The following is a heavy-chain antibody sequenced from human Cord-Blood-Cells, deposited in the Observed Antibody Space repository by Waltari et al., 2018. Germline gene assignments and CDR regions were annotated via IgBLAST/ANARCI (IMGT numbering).Heavy chain of an antibody. CDR1: GFTFSSYR. Sequence: EVPLVESGGGLVQTGGSLRLLCAAYGFTFSSYRLHWVRQAPGKGLVWVSRINSDGSSTSYADSVKGRFTISRDNAKNTLYLQMNSLRAEDTAVYYCAREGVVIGPFDYWGQGTLVTVSS. V-gene: IGHV3-74*01. CDR3: AREGVVIGPFDY. D-gene: IGHD3-22*01. J-gene: IGHJ4*02. CDR2: INSDGSST.